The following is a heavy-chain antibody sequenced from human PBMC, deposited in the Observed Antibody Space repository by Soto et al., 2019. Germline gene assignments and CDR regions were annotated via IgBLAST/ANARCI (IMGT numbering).Heavy chain of an antibody. CDR2: TCDSGST. Sequence: SETLSLTCTVSGGSISSSSYYWGRIRQPPGKGLEWIGSTCDSGSTYSNPSLRSRVTISVDTSKNQFSLQLSPVTAADTAVYYCARHAGSSWYLFHYFDYWGQGTLVTVSS. D-gene: IGHD6-13*01. V-gene: IGHV4-39*01. CDR1: GGSISSSSYY. J-gene: IGHJ4*02. CDR3: ARHAGSSWYLFHYFDY.